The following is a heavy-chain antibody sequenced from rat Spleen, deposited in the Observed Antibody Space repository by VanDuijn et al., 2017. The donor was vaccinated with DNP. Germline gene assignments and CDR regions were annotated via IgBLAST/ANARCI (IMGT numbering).Heavy chain of an antibody. J-gene: IGHJ2*01. CDR2: IIYDGSHT. CDR3: VTRGKYGGYDY. D-gene: IGHD1-11*01. V-gene: IGHV5S10*01. Sequence: EVQLVESGGGVVQPGNSLKLSCAASGFTFSDSAMAWVRQSPKMGLEWVATIIYDGSHTFYRDSVQGRLTISRDNAKTTLYLQMDSLRSEDTATYFCVTRGKYGGYDYWGQGVMVTVSP. CDR1: GFTFSDSA.